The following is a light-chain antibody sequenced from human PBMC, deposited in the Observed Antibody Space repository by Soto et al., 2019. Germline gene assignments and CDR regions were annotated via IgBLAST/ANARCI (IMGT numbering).Light chain of an antibody. CDR2: DAS. CDR3: QQYKNWPPWYT. Sequence: EIVMTQSPATLSVSPGERVTLSCRASQSVRSNLAWYQQKAGQAPRLLIYDASTRATGIPARFSGSGSGTEFTLTISSLQSEDFAVYYCQQYKNWPPWYTFGQGTKVEIK. J-gene: IGKJ2*01. V-gene: IGKV3-15*01. CDR1: QSVRSN.